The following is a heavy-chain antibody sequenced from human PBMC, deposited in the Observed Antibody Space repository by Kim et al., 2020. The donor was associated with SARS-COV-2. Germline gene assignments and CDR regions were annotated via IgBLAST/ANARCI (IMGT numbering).Heavy chain of an antibody. CDR3: AKDHLWGPYYYYYGMDV. J-gene: IGHJ6*02. CDR1: GFTFSSYG. Sequence: GGSLRLSCAASGFTFSSYGMHWVRQAPGKGLEWVAVISYDGSNKYYADSVKGRFTISRDNSKNTLYLQMNSMRAEDMAVYYCAKDHLWGPYYYYYGMDVWGQGTTVTVSS. CDR2: ISYDGSNK. V-gene: IGHV3-30*18. D-gene: IGHD3-16*01.